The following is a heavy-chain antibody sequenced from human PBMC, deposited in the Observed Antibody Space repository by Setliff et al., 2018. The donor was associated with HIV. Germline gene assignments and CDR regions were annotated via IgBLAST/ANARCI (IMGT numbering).Heavy chain of an antibody. J-gene: IGHJ4*01. CDR3: ARVGFYWTQFDY. CDR1: GYTFTNYA. CDR2: INAGNGNT. V-gene: IGHV1-3*01. Sequence: ASVKVSCKASGYTFTNYAMHWLRQAPGQRLEWMGWINAGNGNTRYSQEFQGRVTITRDTSATTAYMELSRLRSDDTAVYYCARVGFYWTQFDYWGQGTLVTVSS. D-gene: IGHD2-15*01.